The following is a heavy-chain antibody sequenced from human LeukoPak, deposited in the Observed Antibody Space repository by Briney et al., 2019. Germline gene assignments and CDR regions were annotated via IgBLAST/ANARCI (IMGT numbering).Heavy chain of an antibody. D-gene: IGHD4-17*01. CDR3: ARDRKGYGDYNDAFDI. CDR2: IYTSGST. V-gene: IGHV4-4*07. Sequence: SETLSLTCTVSGGSISSYYWSWIRQPAGKGLEWIGRIYTSGSTNYNPSLKSRVTISVDTSKNQFSLKLSSVTAADTAVYYCARDRKGYGDYNDAFDIWGQGTMVTVSS. J-gene: IGHJ3*02. CDR1: GGSISSYY.